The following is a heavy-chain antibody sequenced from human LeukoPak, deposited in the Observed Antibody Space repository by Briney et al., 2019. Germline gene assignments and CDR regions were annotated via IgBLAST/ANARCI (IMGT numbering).Heavy chain of an antibody. CDR1: GFTFSSYS. J-gene: IGHJ4*02. CDR3: ARDPLKPGIAAAGMFDY. V-gene: IGHV3-21*01. CDR2: ISTSSTYI. D-gene: IGHD6-13*01. Sequence: KSGGSLRLSCAASGFTFSSYSMSWVRQAPGKGLEWVSSISTSSTYIYYADSVEGRFTISRDNAKNSLYLQMNSLRAEDTAVYYCARDPLKPGIAAAGMFDYWGQGTLVTVSS.